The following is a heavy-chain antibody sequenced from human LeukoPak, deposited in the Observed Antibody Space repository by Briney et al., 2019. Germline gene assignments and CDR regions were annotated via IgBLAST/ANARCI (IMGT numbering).Heavy chain of an antibody. D-gene: IGHD3-22*01. Sequence: SGTLSLTCTVSGGSISSSSYYWGWIRQPPGKGLEWIGSIYYSGSTYYNPSLKSRVTISVDTSKNQFSLKLSSVTAADTAVYYCARALVVVMYHDAFDIWGQGTMVTVSS. CDR1: GGSISSSSYY. V-gene: IGHV4-39*07. CDR3: ARALVVVMYHDAFDI. J-gene: IGHJ3*02. CDR2: IYYSGST.